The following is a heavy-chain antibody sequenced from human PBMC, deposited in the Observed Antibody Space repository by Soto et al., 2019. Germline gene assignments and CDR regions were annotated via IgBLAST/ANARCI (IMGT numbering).Heavy chain of an antibody. CDR3: ARAYHDYIWGSYGNWFDP. J-gene: IGHJ5*02. CDR1: GYTFTGYY. Sequence: QVQLVQSGAEVKKPGASVKVSCKASGYTFTGYYMHWVRQAPGQGLEWMGWITPNSGGTNYAQKFQGWVTMTRDTSISTAYMELSRLRADDTAVYYWARAYHDYIWGSYGNWFDPWGQGTLVTVSS. D-gene: IGHD3-16*01. V-gene: IGHV1-2*04. CDR2: ITPNSGGT.